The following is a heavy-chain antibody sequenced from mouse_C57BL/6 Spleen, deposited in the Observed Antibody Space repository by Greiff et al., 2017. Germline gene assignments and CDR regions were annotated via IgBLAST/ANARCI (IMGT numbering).Heavy chain of an antibody. CDR2: IWSGGST. Sequence: QVHVKQSGPGLVQPSQSLSITCTVSGFSLTSYGVHWVRQSPGKGLEWLGVIWSGGSTDYNAAFISRLSISKDNSKSQVFFKMNSLQADDTAIYYCARTSYYDYDNGAMDYWGQGTSVTVSS. CDR3: ARTSYYDYDNGAMDY. CDR1: GFSLTSYG. D-gene: IGHD2-4*01. V-gene: IGHV2-2*01. J-gene: IGHJ4*01.